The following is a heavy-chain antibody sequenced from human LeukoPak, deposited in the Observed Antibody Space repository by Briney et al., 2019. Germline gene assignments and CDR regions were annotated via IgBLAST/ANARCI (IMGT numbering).Heavy chain of an antibody. J-gene: IGHJ5*02. V-gene: IGHV1-69*04. CDR2: IIPILGIA. CDR1: GGTFSSYA. D-gene: IGHD2-2*01. Sequence: SVKLSCKASGGTFSSYAISWVRQAPGQGLEWMGRIIPILGIANYAQKFQGRVTITADKSTSTAYMELYSLRSEETAVYYCARDVDCSSTSCLSWFDPWGQGTLVTVSS. CDR3: ARDVDCSSTSCLSWFDP.